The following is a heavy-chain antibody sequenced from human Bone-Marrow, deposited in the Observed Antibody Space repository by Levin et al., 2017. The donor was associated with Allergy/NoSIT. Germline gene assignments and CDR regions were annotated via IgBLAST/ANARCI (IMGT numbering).Heavy chain of an antibody. Sequence: GASVKVSCKASGYIFISYYMQWVRQAPGQGLEWVGIINPSGGSTSYAQKFQGRATMTRDTSTRTVYMELSSLRSEDTAVYYCARVRCSGGSCYEVDYWGQGTLVTVSS. CDR1: GYIFISYY. D-gene: IGHD2-15*01. CDR2: INPSGGST. CDR3: ARVRCSGGSCYEVDY. V-gene: IGHV1-46*03. J-gene: IGHJ4*02.